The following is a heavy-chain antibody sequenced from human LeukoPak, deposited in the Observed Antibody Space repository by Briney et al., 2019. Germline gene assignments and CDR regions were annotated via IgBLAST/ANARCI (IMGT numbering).Heavy chain of an antibody. CDR2: ISSSSSYI. V-gene: IGHV3-21*01. CDR1: GFTFSSYS. D-gene: IGHD2-2*01. Sequence: PGGSLRLSCAASGFTFSSYSMNWVRQAPGKGLEWVSSISSSSSYIYYADPVKGRFTISRDNAKNSLYLQMNSLRAEDTAVYSCARVGKYCSSTSCYHFDYWGQGTLVTVSS. CDR3: ARVGKYCSSTSCYHFDY. J-gene: IGHJ4*02.